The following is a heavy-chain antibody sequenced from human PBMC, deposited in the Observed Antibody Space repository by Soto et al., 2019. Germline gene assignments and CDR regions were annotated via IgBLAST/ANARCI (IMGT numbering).Heavy chain of an antibody. CDR2: IGGSGIIT. V-gene: IGHV3-23*01. CDR3: AKDRHRRGSPPPFDY. J-gene: IGHJ4*02. D-gene: IGHD3-10*01. Sequence: GGSLRLSCRASGFSFSSFAMTWVRQAPGKGLEWVSSIGGSGIITYYTDSVKGRFTISRDNSKNTLYLQMNSLRAEDTAVYYCAKDRHRRGSPPPFDYWGQGPLVPVSS. CDR1: GFSFSSFA.